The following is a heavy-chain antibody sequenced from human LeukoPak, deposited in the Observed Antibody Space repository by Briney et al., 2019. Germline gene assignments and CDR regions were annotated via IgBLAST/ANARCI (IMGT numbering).Heavy chain of an antibody. D-gene: IGHD2-15*01. CDR1: GFTFSTYS. Sequence: GGSLRLSCAASGFTFSTYSMNWVRQAPGKGLEWVAVISYDGSNKYYADSVKGRFTISRDNSKNTLYLQMNSLRAEDTAVYYCAREVVVAAPRWFDPWGQGTLVTVSS. V-gene: IGHV3-30*03. CDR2: ISYDGSNK. CDR3: AREVVVAAPRWFDP. J-gene: IGHJ5*02.